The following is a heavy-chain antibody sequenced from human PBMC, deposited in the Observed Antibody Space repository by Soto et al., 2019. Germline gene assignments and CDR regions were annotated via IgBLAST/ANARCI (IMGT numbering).Heavy chain of an antibody. Sequence: QVQLVQSGAEVKKPGSPLKVSCKASGDSFSTYAINWVRQAPGQGLEWMGGIIPVFGRANYAQKFQGRVTITEDESTSTAYMELNSLRSEDTALYYCERILAFSSGWYVFGYWGQGTLVTVSS. J-gene: IGHJ4*02. V-gene: IGHV1-69*01. CDR2: IIPVFGRA. CDR1: GDSFSTYA. CDR3: ERILAFSSGWYVFGY. D-gene: IGHD6-19*01.